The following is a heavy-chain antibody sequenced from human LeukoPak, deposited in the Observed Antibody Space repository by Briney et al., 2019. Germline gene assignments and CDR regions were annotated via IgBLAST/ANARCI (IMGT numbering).Heavy chain of an antibody. CDR2: IWYDGSNK. D-gene: IGHD4-23*01. CDR3: AKGQGGNYYFDY. V-gene: IGHV3-33*06. Sequence: GRSLRLSCAASGFTFSSYGMHWVRQAPGKGLEWVAVIWYDGSNKYYADSVKGRFTISRDDPKNTLYLQMNSLRAEDTTVYYCAKGQGGNYYFDYWGQGTLVTVSS. J-gene: IGHJ4*02. CDR1: GFTFSSYG.